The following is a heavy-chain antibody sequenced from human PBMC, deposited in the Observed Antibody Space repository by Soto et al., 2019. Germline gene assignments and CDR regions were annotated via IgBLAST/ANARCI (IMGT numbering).Heavy chain of an antibody. D-gene: IGHD3-16*02. J-gene: IGHJ5*02. V-gene: IGHV1-69*02. CDR3: AVTFGGVIVSGWFDP. CDR2: IIPILGIA. CDR1: GGTFSSYT. Sequence: QVQLVQSGAEVKKPGSSVKVSCKASGGTFSSYTISWVRQAPGQGLEWMGRIIPILGIANYAQKFQGRVTITADKSTSTAYMELSSLRSKDTAVYYCAVTFGGVIVSGWFDPWGQGTLVTVSS.